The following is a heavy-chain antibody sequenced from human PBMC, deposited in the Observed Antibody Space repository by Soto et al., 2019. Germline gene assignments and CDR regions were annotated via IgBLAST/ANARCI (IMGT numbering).Heavy chain of an antibody. D-gene: IGHD2-15*01. J-gene: IGHJ5*02. CDR3: AREHCSGGRCANWFDP. Sequence: SETLSLTCAVSGGSISSGGYSWGWIRQPPGKGLEWIGYIYDSGTTYYSPSLKSRATISIDRSKNYFSLKLSSVTAADTAVYYCAREHCSGGRCANWFDPWGQGILVTVSS. V-gene: IGHV4-30-2*01. CDR2: IYDSGTT. CDR1: GGSISSGGYS.